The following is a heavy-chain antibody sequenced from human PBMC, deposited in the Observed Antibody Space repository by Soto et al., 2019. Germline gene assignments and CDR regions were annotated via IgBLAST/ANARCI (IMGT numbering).Heavy chain of an antibody. CDR2: IYYSGST. V-gene: IGHV4-31*03. Sequence: PSETLSLTCTVSDGSISSGGYYWSWIRQHPGKGLEWIGYIYYSGSTYYNPSLKSRVTISVDTSKNQFSLKLSSVTAADTAVYYCARDSSGYYFAWFDPWGQGTLVTVSS. D-gene: IGHD3-22*01. CDR1: DGSISSGGYY. J-gene: IGHJ5*02. CDR3: ARDSSGYYFAWFDP.